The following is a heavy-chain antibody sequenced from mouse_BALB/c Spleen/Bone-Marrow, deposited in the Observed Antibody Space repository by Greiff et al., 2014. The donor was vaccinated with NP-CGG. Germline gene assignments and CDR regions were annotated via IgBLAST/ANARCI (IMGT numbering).Heavy chain of an antibody. CDR2: IDPYYGGT. CDR3: ARKGCITTVVEGYFDY. CDR1: GYSFTGYN. D-gene: IGHD1-1*01. Sequence: EVQLQQSGPELEKPGASVKISCKASGYSFTGYNMNWVKQSNGKSLEWIGNIDPYYGGTSYNQKFKGKATLTVDKSSSTAYMQLKSLKSEDSAVYYCARKGCITTVVEGYFDYWGQGTTLTVSS. V-gene: IGHV1-39*01. J-gene: IGHJ2*01.